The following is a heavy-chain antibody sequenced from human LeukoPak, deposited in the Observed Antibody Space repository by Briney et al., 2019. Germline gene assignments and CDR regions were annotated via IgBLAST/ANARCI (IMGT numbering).Heavy chain of an antibody. CDR3: ARSSGWDAFDI. Sequence: SETLSLTCTVSGGSISSYYWSWIRQPPGKGLEWIGHIYYSGSTNYNPSLKSRVTISVDTSKNQFSLKLSSVTAADTAVYYCARSSGWDAFDIWGQGTMVTVSS. CDR1: GGSISSYY. CDR2: IYYSGST. D-gene: IGHD6-19*01. J-gene: IGHJ3*02. V-gene: IGHV4-59*01.